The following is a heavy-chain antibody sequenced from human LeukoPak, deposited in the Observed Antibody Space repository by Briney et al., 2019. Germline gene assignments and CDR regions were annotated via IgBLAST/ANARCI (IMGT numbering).Heavy chain of an antibody. CDR1: GLTFSSHW. V-gene: IGHV3-74*01. CDR2: ITNDGSST. D-gene: IGHD3-3*01. CDR3: ARDGSYDFWSGSLY. Sequence: GGSLRLSCAASGLTFSSHWMHWVRQAPGKGLVWVSRITNDGSSTTYADSVKGRFTISRDNAKNMLYLQVNSLRAEDTAVYYCARDGSYDFWSGSLYWGQGTLVTVSS. J-gene: IGHJ4*02.